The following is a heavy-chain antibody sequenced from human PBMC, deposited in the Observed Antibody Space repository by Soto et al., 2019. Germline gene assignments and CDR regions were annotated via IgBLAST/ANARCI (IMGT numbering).Heavy chain of an antibody. CDR1: GGSFSGYY. J-gene: IGHJ5*02. Sequence: PSETLSLTCAVYGGSFSGYYWSWIRQPPGKGLEWIGEINHSGSTNYNPSLKSRVTISVDTSKNQFSLKLSSVTAADTAVYYCARGRGVQQLALNWFDPWGQGTLVTV. D-gene: IGHD6-13*01. CDR3: ARGRGVQQLALNWFDP. CDR2: INHSGST. V-gene: IGHV4-34*01.